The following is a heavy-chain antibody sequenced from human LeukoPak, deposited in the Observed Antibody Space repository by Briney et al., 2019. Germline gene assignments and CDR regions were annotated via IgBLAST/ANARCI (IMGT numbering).Heavy chain of an antibody. J-gene: IGHJ5*02. CDR1: GYTFTGYY. V-gene: IGHV1-2*02. D-gene: IGHD2-2*01. CDR2: INPNSGGT. Sequence: ASVKVSSKASGYTFTGYYMHWVRQAPGQGLEWMGWINPNSGGTNYAQKFQGRVTMTRDTSISTAYMELSRLRSDDTAVYYCTKWQDIVVVPAANNWFDPWGQGTLVTVSS. CDR3: TKWQDIVVVPAANNWFDP.